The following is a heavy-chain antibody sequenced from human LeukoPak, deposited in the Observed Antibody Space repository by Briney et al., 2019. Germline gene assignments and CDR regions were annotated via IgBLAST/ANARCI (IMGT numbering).Heavy chain of an antibody. J-gene: IGHJ6*02. Sequence: GGSLRLSCAASGFTFSSYAMHWVRQAPGKGLEWVAVISYDGSNKYYADSVKGRFTISRDNSKNTLYLQMNSLRAEDTAVYYCARDRVVVVAAYYYYGMDVWGQGTTVTVSS. CDR3: ARDRVVVVAAYYYYGMDV. CDR1: GFTFSSYA. V-gene: IGHV3-30-3*01. CDR2: ISYDGSNK. D-gene: IGHD2-15*01.